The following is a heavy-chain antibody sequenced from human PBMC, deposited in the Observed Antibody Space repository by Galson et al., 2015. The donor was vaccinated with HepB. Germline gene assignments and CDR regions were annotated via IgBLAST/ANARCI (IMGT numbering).Heavy chain of an antibody. D-gene: IGHD5-12*01. Sequence: QSGAEVKKSGESLKISCKGSGYSFSNYWIGWVRQMPEKGLEWMGIIYPGDSDTRYSPSSQGQVTIPADKSSTTAYLQWSGLKASDTATYYCARHDRYGYEAGYYYGMDVWGQGTTVTVSS. CDR1: GYSFSNYW. CDR2: IYPGDSDT. J-gene: IGHJ6*02. V-gene: IGHV5-51*01. CDR3: ARHDRYGYEAGYYYGMDV.